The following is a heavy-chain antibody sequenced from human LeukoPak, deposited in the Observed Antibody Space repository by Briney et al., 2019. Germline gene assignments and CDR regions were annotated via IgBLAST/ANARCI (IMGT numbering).Heavy chain of an antibody. J-gene: IGHJ4*02. CDR3: ASSYLGYCSSTSCYSSFDY. Sequence: PSQTLSLTCAVSSASISSATYYWSWIRQPPGKGLEWIGYIYYSGSTNYNPSLKSRVTISVDTSKNQFSLKLSSVTAADTAVYYCASSYLGYCSSTSCYSSFDYWGQGTLVTVSS. D-gene: IGHD2-2*02. CDR2: IYYSGST. CDR1: SASISSATYY. V-gene: IGHV4-61*01.